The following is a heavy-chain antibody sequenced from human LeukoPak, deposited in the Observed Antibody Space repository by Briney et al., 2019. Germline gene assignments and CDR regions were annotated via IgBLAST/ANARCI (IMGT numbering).Heavy chain of an antibody. V-gene: IGHV3-30*04. J-gene: IGHJ5*02. CDR3: AKDLRGGRLGDWFDP. CDR2: ISYDGSNK. Sequence: GRSLRLSCAASGFTFSSYAMHWVRQAPGKGLEWVAVISYDGSNKYYADSVKGRFTISRDNSKNTLYLQMNSLRAEDTAVYYCAKDLRGGRLGDWFDPWGQGTLVTVSS. D-gene: IGHD3-10*01. CDR1: GFTFSSYA.